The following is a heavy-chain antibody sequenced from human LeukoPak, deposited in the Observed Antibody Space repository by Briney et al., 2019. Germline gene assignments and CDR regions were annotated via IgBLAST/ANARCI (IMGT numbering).Heavy chain of an antibody. Sequence: SETLSLTCTVSGGSISSYYWSWIRQPSGKGLEWIGYIYTSGSTNYNPSLKSRVTISVDTSKNQFSLKLSSVTAADTAVYYCARHLAVAGNFDYWGQGTLVTVSS. V-gene: IGHV4-4*09. D-gene: IGHD6-19*01. CDR1: GGSISSYY. J-gene: IGHJ4*02. CDR3: ARHLAVAGNFDY. CDR2: IYTSGST.